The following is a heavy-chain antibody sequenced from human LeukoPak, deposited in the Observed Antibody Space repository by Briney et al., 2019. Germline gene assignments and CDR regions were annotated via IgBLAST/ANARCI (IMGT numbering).Heavy chain of an antibody. Sequence: PGGSLRLSCAASRFTFSSYTMNWVRQAPGKGLEWVSSISSSGIYIYYADSVKGRFSISRDNAKNSLYLQMNSLRAEDTAVYYCAKGHYDILTGGYNWFDPWGQGTLVTVSS. CDR2: ISSSGIYI. CDR3: AKGHYDILTGGYNWFDP. CDR1: RFTFSSYT. J-gene: IGHJ5*02. V-gene: IGHV3-21*04. D-gene: IGHD3-9*01.